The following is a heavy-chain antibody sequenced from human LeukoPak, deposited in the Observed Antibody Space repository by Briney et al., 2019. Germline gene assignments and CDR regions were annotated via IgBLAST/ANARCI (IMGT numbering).Heavy chain of an antibody. J-gene: IGHJ4*02. V-gene: IGHV4-39*01. Sequence: PSETLSLTCTVSGGSISSSSYYWGWIRQPPGKGLEWIGSIYYSGSTYYNPSLKSRVTISVDTSKNQFSLKLSSVTAADTAVYYCASRGLRWYYFDYWGQGTLVTVSS. CDR2: IYYSGST. D-gene: IGHD4-23*01. CDR1: GGSISSSSYY. CDR3: ASRGLRWYYFDY.